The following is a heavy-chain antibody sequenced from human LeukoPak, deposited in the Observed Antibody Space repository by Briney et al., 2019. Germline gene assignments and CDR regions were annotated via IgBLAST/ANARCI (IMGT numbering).Heavy chain of an antibody. D-gene: IGHD2-21*02. J-gene: IGHJ4*02. V-gene: IGHV5-51*01. CDR3: AIPPGYCGNDCSFDH. Sequence: GGSLKISCEGSGYRFINYWIGGVRQMPGKGLEGMGIIYPGDYETRYSPSFQGLVTISVDKSISTAYLQWSSLKASDTAMYYCAIPPGYCGNDCSFDHWGQGTLVTVSS. CDR1: GYRFINYW. CDR2: IYPGDYET.